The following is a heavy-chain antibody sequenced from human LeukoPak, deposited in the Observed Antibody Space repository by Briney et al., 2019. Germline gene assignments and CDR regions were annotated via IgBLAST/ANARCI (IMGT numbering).Heavy chain of an antibody. D-gene: IGHD3-3*01. J-gene: IGHJ4*02. CDR3: ARQNDFRLDY. Sequence: GESQKISCKGSGYTFSSYWLGWVRQMPGKGLEWMGIIYPGDSDTRYSPSLQGQVTISVDTSIGTAYLQWSSLKATDTAIYYCARQNDFRLDYWGQGTLVTVSS. CDR2: IYPGDSDT. V-gene: IGHV5-51*01. CDR1: GYTFSSYW.